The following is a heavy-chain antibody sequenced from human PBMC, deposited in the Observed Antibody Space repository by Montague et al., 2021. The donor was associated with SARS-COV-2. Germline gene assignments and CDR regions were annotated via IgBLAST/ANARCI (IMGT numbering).Heavy chain of an antibody. Sequence: PALVKPTQTLTLTCTFSGFSLRSDDEGVAWIRQSPGQALEWLAVIYWNGDKRYSPSLQRRLTITKDTSENQVVLTMTNMDPVDTATYYCAERGMIRGLIFDYWGQGTMVTVSS. CDR1: GFSLRSDDEG. J-gene: IGHJ4*02. D-gene: IGHD3-10*01. V-gene: IGHV2-5*01. CDR3: AERGMIRGLIFDY. CDR2: IYWNGDK.